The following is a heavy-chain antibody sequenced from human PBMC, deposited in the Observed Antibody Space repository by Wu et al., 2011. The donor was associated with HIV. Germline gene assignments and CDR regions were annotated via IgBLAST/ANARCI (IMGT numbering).Heavy chain of an antibody. V-gene: IGHV1-69*05. D-gene: IGHD6-25*01. Sequence: QVQLVQSGAEVKKPGSSVRVSCKASGGTFSTYAISWVRQAPGQGFEWMGGFISISGMADYVQKFQGRVTIITDESTTTSYMELRALRSEDTAVYYCARKSGRYFDVWGLVTLVTVSS. CDR2: FISISGMA. CDR1: GGTFSTYA. J-gene: IGHJ2*01. CDR3: ARKSGRYFDV.